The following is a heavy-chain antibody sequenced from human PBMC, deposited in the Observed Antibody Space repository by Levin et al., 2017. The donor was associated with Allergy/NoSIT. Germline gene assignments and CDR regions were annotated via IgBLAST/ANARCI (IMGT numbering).Heavy chain of an antibody. V-gene: IGHV5-51*01. D-gene: IGHD5-18*01. J-gene: IGHJ5*02. CDR2: IYPGDSDT. CDR3: ARLGVQLDWFDP. CDR1: GYSFTSYW. Sequence: ASVKVSCKGSGYSFTSYWIGWVRQMPGKGLEWMGIIYPGDSDTRYSPSFQGQVTISADKSISTAYLQWSSLKASDTAMYYCARLGVQLDWFDPWGQGTLVTVSS.